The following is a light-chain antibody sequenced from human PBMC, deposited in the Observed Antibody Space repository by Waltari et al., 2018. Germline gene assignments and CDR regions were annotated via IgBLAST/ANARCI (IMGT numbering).Light chain of an antibody. CDR3: SSYSNIKMYL. Sequence: QSALTQPASVSGSPGQSITISCTGSNSDVGGYDHVSWYQQHPGKVPKLLIYEVSNRPSGVSNRFFGFKSGITASLIISGLQAEDEAGYYCSSYSNIKMYLFGTGTKVSVL. V-gene: IGLV2-14*01. CDR2: EVS. CDR1: NSDVGGYDH. J-gene: IGLJ1*01.